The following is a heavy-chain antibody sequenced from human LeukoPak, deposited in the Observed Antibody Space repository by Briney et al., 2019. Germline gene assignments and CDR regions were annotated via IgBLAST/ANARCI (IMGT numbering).Heavy chain of an antibody. CDR1: GYTFTSYA. Sequence: ASVKVSCKAPGYTFTSYAMHWVRQAPGQRLEWMGWINAGNGNTKYSQKFQGRVTITRDTSASTAYMELSSLRSEDTAVYYCARGVEVQGVWGDWGQGTLVTVSS. J-gene: IGHJ4*02. CDR2: INAGNGNT. V-gene: IGHV1-3*01. CDR3: ARGVEVQGVWGD. D-gene: IGHD3-10*01.